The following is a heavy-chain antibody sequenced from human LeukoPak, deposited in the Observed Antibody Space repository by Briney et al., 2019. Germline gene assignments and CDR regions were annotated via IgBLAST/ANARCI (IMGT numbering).Heavy chain of an antibody. V-gene: IGHV3-48*03. Sequence: GGSLRLSCEPSGFILSSYEMNWVRQAPGKGLEWASFISSSGRTMYYADSMKGRFTVSRDNAKNSVYLQMNSLRAEDTAVYYCARDLWYSGSRAPPRAFDIWGQGTMVTVSS. CDR3: ARDLWYSGSRAPPRAFDI. CDR2: ISSSGRTM. D-gene: IGHD1-26*01. CDR1: GFILSSYE. J-gene: IGHJ3*02.